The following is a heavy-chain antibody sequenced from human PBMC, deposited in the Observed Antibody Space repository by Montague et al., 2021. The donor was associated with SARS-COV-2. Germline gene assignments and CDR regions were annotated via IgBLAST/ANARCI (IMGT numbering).Heavy chain of an antibody. D-gene: IGHD5-24*01. V-gene: IGHV4-59*13. Sequence: SETLSLTCTVSGGSISSYYWSWIRQPPGKGLEWIGYIYYSGSTNYHPSLKSPVTISVDTSKNQFSLKLSSVTAADTAVYYCARGDVEMATIKSGGPFYHFDYWGQGTLVTVSS. CDR2: IYYSGST. CDR1: GGSISSYY. CDR3: ARGDVEMATIKSGGPFYHFDY. J-gene: IGHJ4*02.